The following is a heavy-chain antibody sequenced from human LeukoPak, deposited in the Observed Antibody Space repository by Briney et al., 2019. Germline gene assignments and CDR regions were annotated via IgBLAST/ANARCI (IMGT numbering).Heavy chain of an antibody. V-gene: IGHV7-4-1*02. Sequence: ASVKVSCKASGYTFTSYAMNWVRQAPGQGLEWMGWINTNIGNPTYAQGFTGRFVFSLDTSVSTAYLQINSLRAEDTAVYYCARDQSGSYYRWGQGTLVTVSS. CDR2: INTNIGNP. D-gene: IGHD1-26*01. J-gene: IGHJ4*02. CDR1: GYTFTSYA. CDR3: ARDQSGSYYR.